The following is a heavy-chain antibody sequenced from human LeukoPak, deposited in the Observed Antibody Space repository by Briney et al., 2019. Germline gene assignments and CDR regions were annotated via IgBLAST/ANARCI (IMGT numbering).Heavy chain of an antibody. CDR1: GGSLSSGDYY. CDR3: ARLPGWLRFRFGYYYMDV. V-gene: IGHV4-30-4*08. D-gene: IGHD5-12*01. CDR2: IYYSGST. J-gene: IGHJ6*03. Sequence: SETLSLTCTVSGGSLSSGDYYWSWIRQPPGKGLEWLGYIYYSGSTYYNPSLKSRVTISVDTSKNQFSLKLSSVTAADTAVYYCARLPGWLRFRFGYYYMDVWGKGTTVTVSS.